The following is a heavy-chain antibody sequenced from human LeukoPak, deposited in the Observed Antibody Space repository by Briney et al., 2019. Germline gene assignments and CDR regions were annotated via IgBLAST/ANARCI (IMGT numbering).Heavy chain of an antibody. CDR2: IYSGGST. CDR1: GFTVSSNY. CDR3: ARDHCTNGVCYLPSPDY. J-gene: IGHJ4*02. V-gene: IGHV3-53*01. D-gene: IGHD2-8*01. Sequence: GGSLRLSCAASGFTVSSNYMSWVRQAPGKGLEWVSVIYSGGSTYYADSVKGRFTISRDNSKNTLYLQMNSLRAEDTAVYYCARDHCTNGVCYLPSPDYWGQGTLVTVSS.